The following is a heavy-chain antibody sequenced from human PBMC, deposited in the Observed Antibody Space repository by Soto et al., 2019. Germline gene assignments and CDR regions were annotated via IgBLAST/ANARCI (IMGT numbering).Heavy chain of an antibody. V-gene: IGHV1-46*01. J-gene: IGHJ4*02. CDR1: GYTFTSYA. Sequence: ASVKVSCKASGYTFTSYAMHWVRQAPGQGLEWMGIINPSGGSTSYTQKFQGRVTMTRDTSTSTVYMELSSLRSEDTAVYYCARQVVTAMYYFDYWGQGTLVTVSS. CDR3: ARQVVTAMYYFDY. D-gene: IGHD2-21*02. CDR2: INPSGGST.